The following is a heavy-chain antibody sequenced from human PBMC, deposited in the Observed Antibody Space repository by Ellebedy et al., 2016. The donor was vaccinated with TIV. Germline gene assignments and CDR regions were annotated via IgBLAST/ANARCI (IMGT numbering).Heavy chain of an antibody. V-gene: IGHV4-31*03. J-gene: IGHJ4*02. CDR3: ARLSIPPGGELLSHFDY. D-gene: IGHD3-10*01. CDR2: IYYSGST. CDR1: GGSISSGGYY. Sequence: MPSETLSLTCTVSGGSISSGGYYWSWILQHPGKGLEWIGYIYYSGSTYNNPSLESRVTISVDTSKNKFSLKLSSVTPADTAVYYCARLSIPPGGELLSHFDYWGQGTLVTVSS.